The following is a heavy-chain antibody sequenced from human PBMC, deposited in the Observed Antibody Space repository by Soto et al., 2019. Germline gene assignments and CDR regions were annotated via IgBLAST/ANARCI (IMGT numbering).Heavy chain of an antibody. D-gene: IGHD2-2*01. CDR3: ARAYCSSTSCYYYYYYGMDV. V-gene: IGHV5-51*01. CDR2: IYPGDSDT. CDR1: GGSFTSYW. J-gene: IGHJ6*02. Sequence: PRESLRSGYRCSGGSFTSYWIGWVRQMPGKGLEWMGIIYPGDSDTRYSPSFQGQVTISADKSISTAYLQWSSLKASDTAMYYCARAYCSSTSCYYYYYYGMDVWGQGTTVSVSS.